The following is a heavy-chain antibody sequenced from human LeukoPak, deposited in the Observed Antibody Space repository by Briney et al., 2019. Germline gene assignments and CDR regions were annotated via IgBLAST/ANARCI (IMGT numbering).Heavy chain of an antibody. Sequence: NPSETLSLTCTVSGGSISSGSYYWSWIRQPAGKGLEWIGRIYTSGSTNYNPSLKSRVTISVDTSKNQFSLKLNSVTAADTAVYYCARHRSKWLQSSFDYWGQGTLVTVSS. J-gene: IGHJ4*02. CDR3: ARHRSKWLQSSFDY. D-gene: IGHD5-24*01. CDR1: GGSISSGSYY. CDR2: IYTSGST. V-gene: IGHV4-61*02.